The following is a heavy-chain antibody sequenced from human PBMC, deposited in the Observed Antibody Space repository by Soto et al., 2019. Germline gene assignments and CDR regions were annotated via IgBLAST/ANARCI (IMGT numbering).Heavy chain of an antibody. V-gene: IGHV1-18*01. CDR3: ASGQGVEMATGNAFDI. CDR1: GYTFTSYG. CDR2: ISAYNGNT. Sequence: ASVKVSCKASGYTFTSYGISWVRQAPGQGLEWMGWISAYNGNTNYAQKLQGRVTISRDNAKNTLYLQMNSLRAEDTAVYYCASGQGVEMATGNAFDIWGQGTMVNVSS. D-gene: IGHD2-15*01. J-gene: IGHJ3*02.